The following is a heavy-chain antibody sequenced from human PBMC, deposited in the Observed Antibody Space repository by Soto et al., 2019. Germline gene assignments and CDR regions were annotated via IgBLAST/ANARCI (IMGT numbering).Heavy chain of an antibody. D-gene: IGHD5-18*01. CDR2: IKLDGSEK. Sequence: PGGSLRLSCAASGFTFSSFWMNWVRQAPGRGLEWVANIKLDGSEKHYVDSVKGRFTISRDNAKNSLYLQMSSLRAEDTAVYYCARGIQLWFPTFDYWGQGTLVTVSS. CDR3: ARGIQLWFPTFDY. J-gene: IGHJ4*02. CDR1: GFTFSSFW. V-gene: IGHV3-7*01.